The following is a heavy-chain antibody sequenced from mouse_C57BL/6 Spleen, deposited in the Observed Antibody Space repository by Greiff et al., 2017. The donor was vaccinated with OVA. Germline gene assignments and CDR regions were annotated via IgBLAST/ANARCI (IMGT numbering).Heavy chain of an antibody. J-gene: IGHJ3*01. CDR1: GYTFTSYW. V-gene: IGHV1-55*01. CDR2: IYPGSGST. CDR3: ARAYDGYYWFAY. Sequence: QVQLQQPGAELVKPGASVKMSCKASGYTFTSYWITWVKQRPGQGLEWIGDIYPGSGSTNYNEKFKSKATLTVDTSSSTAYMQLSSLTSEDSAVYDCARAYDGYYWFAYWGQGTLVTVSA. D-gene: IGHD2-3*01.